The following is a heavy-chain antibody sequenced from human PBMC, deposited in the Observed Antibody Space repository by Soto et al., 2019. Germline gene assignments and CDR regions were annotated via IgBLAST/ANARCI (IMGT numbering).Heavy chain of an antibody. CDR2: IYWDDDT. J-gene: IGHJ4*02. D-gene: IGHD3-16*01. CDR3: AHVGGVDEWLYRLDH. Sequence: QITLKESGPSLVKPTQTLTLTCTFSGFSLSTAGVGVVWVRPPPLKALEWVALIYWDDDTHYNPSLRSRLAVTQDTAKTQVVLSLTNVDPLDTATYFCAHVGGVDEWLYRLDHWGQGARVSVSS. CDR1: GFSLSTAGVG. V-gene: IGHV2-5*02.